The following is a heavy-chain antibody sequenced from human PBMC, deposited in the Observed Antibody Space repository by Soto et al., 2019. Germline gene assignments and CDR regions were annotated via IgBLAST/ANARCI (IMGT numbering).Heavy chain of an antibody. CDR3: ACAMITFGGVIALDAFDI. Sequence: ASVKVSCKASGYTFTSYYVHWVRQATEKGLEWMGIINPSGGSTSYAQKYQGRDTMTRDTSTSTVYMELSSLRSEDTAVYYCACAMITFGGVIALDAFDIWGQGTMLTVSS. V-gene: IGHV1-46*03. D-gene: IGHD3-16*02. CDR2: INPSGGST. CDR1: GYTFTSYY. J-gene: IGHJ3*02.